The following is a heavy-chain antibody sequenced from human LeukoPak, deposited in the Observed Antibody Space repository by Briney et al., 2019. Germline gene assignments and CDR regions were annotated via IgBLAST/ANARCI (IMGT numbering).Heavy chain of an antibody. V-gene: IGHV3-30*02. CDR2: ISFDGLNK. D-gene: IGHD2-15*01. Sequence: GGSLRLSRAASGFSISSYGMHWVRQAPGKGLAWVAFISFDGLNKYFADSVKGRFTISRDNTKNTLFLQMNSLKAEDTAVYYCAKDDRFVAIPPTYYMDVWGKGTTVTVSS. CDR1: GFSISSYG. J-gene: IGHJ6*03. CDR3: AKDDRFVAIPPTYYMDV.